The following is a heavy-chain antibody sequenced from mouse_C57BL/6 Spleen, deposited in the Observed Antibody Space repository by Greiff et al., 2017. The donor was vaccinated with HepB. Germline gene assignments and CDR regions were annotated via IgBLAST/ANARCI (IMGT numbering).Heavy chain of an antibody. J-gene: IGHJ2*01. CDR1: GFTFSDYG. Sequence: EVKLVESGGGLVKPGGSLKLSCAASGFTFSDYGMHWVRQAPEKGLEWVAYISSGSSTIYYADTVKGRFTISRDNAKNTLFLQMTSLRSEDTAMYYCARQGYYDYHYFDYWGQGTTLTVSS. CDR3: ARQGYYDYHYFDY. V-gene: IGHV5-17*01. D-gene: IGHD2-4*01. CDR2: ISSGSSTI.